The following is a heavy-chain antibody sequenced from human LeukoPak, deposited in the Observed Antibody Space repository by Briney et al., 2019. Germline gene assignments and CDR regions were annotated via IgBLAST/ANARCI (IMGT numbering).Heavy chain of an antibody. CDR1: GGSVSRSGYY. CDR2: MYSRGST. CDR3: ARHSDDSSGYFD. V-gene: IGHV4-39*01. Sequence: SETLSLTCTVSGGSVSRSGYYWGWIRQPPGKGLDWIGSMYSRGSTYYNPSLKSRVTISVDTSKNQFSLKLSSVTAADTAVCYCARHSDDSSGYFDWGQGTLVTVSS. D-gene: IGHD3-22*01. J-gene: IGHJ4*02.